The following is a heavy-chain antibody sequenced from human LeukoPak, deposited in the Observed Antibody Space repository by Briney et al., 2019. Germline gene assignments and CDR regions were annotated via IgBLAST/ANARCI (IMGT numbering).Heavy chain of an antibody. V-gene: IGHV3-23*01. CDR3: AKAPIAVAGTFCDY. Sequence: GGSLRLSCAASGFTFRSYAMSWVRQAPGKGLEWVSAISGDGTATFYADSVKGRFTISRDNSKNTLYLQMNSLRAEDTAVYYCAKAPIAVAGTFCDYWGQGTLVTVSS. CDR1: GFTFRSYA. J-gene: IGHJ4*02. D-gene: IGHD6-19*01. CDR2: ISGDGTAT.